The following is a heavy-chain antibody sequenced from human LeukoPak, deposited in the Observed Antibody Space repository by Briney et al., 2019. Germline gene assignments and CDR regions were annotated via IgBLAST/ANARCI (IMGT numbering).Heavy chain of an antibody. D-gene: IGHD2-2*01. CDR2: VGGSTGGT. CDR1: GFTFSSYA. J-gene: IGHJ4*02. Sequence: PGGPLRLSCAASGFTFSSYAMSWVRRAPGKGLEWVSAVGGSTGGTYYADSVKGRFTISRDNSKNTLYLQMNSLRAEDTAVYYCAKEAFAVVPAAKSDYWGQGTLVTVSP. V-gene: IGHV3-23*01. CDR3: AKEAFAVVPAAKSDY.